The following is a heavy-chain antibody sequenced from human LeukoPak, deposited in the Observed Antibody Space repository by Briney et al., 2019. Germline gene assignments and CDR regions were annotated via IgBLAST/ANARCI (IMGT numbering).Heavy chain of an antibody. V-gene: IGHV1-46*01. CDR2: INPSGGST. J-gene: IGHJ3*02. CDR1: GYTFTSFC. Sequence: ASVKVSCKACGYTFTSFCMHWVRQAPGQGLEWMGIINPSGGSTSYAQKFQGRVTMTRDMSTSTVYMELSSLRSEDTAVYYCARAPPGDAFDIWGQGTMVTVSS. CDR3: ARAPPGDAFDI. D-gene: IGHD3-10*01.